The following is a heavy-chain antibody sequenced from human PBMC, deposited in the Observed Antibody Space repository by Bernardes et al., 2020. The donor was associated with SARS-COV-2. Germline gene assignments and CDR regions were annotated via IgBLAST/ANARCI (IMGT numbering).Heavy chain of an antibody. CDR3: VNDRSYYYGSGSYYPGGGQHAFDI. Sequence: GGSLRLSCSASGFTFSSYAMHWVRQAPGKGLEYVSAISSNGGSTYYADSVKGRFTISRDNSKNTLYLQMSSLRAEDTAVYYCVNDRSYYYGSGSYYPGGGQHAFDIWGQGTMVTVSS. V-gene: IGHV3-64D*06. CDR2: ISSNGGST. CDR1: GFTFSSYA. D-gene: IGHD3-10*01. J-gene: IGHJ3*02.